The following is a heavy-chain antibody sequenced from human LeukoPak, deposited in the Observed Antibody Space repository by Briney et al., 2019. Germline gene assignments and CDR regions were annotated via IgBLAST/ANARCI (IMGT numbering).Heavy chain of an antibody. V-gene: IGHV4-31*03. CDR2: IYYSGST. J-gene: IGHJ4*02. CDR1: GGSISSGGYY. D-gene: IGHD3-22*01. CDR3: GRRVAGSGYRDY. Sequence: SQTLSLTCTVSGGSISSGGYYWSWLRHHPGKGPEWIGYIYYSGSTYYNPSLKSRVTISVDTSKNQFSLKLSSVTAADTAVYYCGRRVAGSGYRDYWGQGTLVTVSS.